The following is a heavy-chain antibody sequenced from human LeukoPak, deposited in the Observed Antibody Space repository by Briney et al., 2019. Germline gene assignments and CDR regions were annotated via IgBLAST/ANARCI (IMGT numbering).Heavy chain of an antibody. Sequence: PGGSLRLSCAASGFTFSSYWMHWVRQAPGKGLVWVSRINSDGSSTSYADSVKGRFTISRDNAKNTLYLQMNSLRAEDTAVYYCARVRSSGWYFSPRAWNYMDVWGKGTTVTVSS. CDR1: GFTFSSYW. CDR3: ARVRSSGWYFSPRAWNYMDV. V-gene: IGHV3-74*01. CDR2: INSDGSST. D-gene: IGHD6-19*01. J-gene: IGHJ6*03.